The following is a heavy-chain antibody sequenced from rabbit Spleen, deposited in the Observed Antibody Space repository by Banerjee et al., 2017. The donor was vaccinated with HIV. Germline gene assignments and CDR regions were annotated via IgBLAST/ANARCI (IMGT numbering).Heavy chain of an antibody. CDR2: IDAGSSGFT. Sequence: QSLEESGGDLVKPGGTLTLTCKASGFSFSSNYYICWVRQAPGKGLEWIACIDAGSSGFTYFATWAKGRFTISKTSSTTVTLQMTRLTAADTATYFCARDTATSFSSYGMDLWGPGTLVTVS. D-gene: IGHD1-1*01. V-gene: IGHV1S40*01. CDR1: GFSFSSNYY. CDR3: ARDTATSFSSYGMDL. J-gene: IGHJ6*01.